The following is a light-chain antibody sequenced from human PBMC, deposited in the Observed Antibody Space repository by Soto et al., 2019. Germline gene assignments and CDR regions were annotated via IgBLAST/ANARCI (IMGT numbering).Light chain of an antibody. J-gene: IGKJ1*01. CDR2: GAS. Sequence: EIVMTQSPATLSVSPGEGATLSCRASQSVSSKLAWYQQKPGQAPRLLIYGASTRATGIPARFSGSGSGTEFTLTISRLEPEDFAVYYCQQCGSSPWTFGQGTKVDIK. CDR1: QSVSSK. CDR3: QQCGSSPWT. V-gene: IGKV3-15*01.